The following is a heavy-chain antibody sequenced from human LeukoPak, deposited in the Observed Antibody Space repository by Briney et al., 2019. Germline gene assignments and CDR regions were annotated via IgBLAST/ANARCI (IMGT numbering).Heavy chain of an antibody. CDR2: INHSGST. Sequence: GSLRLSCAASGFTFSSYAMSWVRQAPGKGLEWIGEINHSGSTNYNPSLKSRVTISVDTSKNQFSLKLSSVTAADTAVYYCARGAPRQYYDFWSGYRTHFDYWGQGTLVTVSS. CDR1: GFTFSSYA. V-gene: IGHV4-34*01. J-gene: IGHJ4*02. CDR3: ARGAPRQYYDFWSGYRTHFDY. D-gene: IGHD3-3*01.